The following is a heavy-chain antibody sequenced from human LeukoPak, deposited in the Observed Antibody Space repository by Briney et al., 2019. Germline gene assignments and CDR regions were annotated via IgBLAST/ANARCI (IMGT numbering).Heavy chain of an antibody. V-gene: IGHV4-34*01. CDR1: GGSFSGYY. CDR2: INHSGST. CDR3: ARAGGIAARLGGDYYYYGMDV. D-gene: IGHD6-6*01. Sequence: SETLSLTCAVYGGSFSGYYWSWIRQPPGKGLEWIGEINHSGSTNYNPSLKSRVTISVDTSKNQFSLKLSSVTAADTAVYYCARAGGIAARLGGDYYYYGMDVWGQGTTVTVSS. J-gene: IGHJ6*02.